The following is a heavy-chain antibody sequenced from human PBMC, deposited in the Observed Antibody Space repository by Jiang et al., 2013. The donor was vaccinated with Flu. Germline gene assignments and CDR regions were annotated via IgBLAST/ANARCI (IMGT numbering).Heavy chain of an antibody. CDR1: GFMFNIYA. Sequence: VQLLESGGGVVQPGRSLRLSCAASGFMFNIYAMHWVRQAPGKGLEWVAVMSNHGTNKYYADSVKGRFTISRDNSKNTLYLQMDSLRSEDTAMYYCARDRADGGGGYYYGMDVWGQGTTVTV. CDR2: MSNHGTNK. V-gene: IGHV3-30*04. D-gene: IGHD2-15*01. CDR3: ARDRADGGGGYYYGMDV. J-gene: IGHJ6*02.